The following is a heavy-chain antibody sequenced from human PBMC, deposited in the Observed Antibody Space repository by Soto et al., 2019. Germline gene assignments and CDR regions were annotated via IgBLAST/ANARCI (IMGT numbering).Heavy chain of an antibody. D-gene: IGHD2-8*02. Sequence: EVQLLESGGGLVQPGGSLRLSCAASGFTFSRYAMSWVRQAPGKGLDWVSGISDSGVTTYSADSVEGRFTISRDNSKNTLYLQMNSLRAEDTAVYYCAKGTGTGVTRVGAFDIWGQGTMVTVSS. J-gene: IGHJ3*02. V-gene: IGHV3-23*01. CDR1: GFTFSRYA. CDR3: AKGTGTGVTRVGAFDI. CDR2: ISDSGVTT.